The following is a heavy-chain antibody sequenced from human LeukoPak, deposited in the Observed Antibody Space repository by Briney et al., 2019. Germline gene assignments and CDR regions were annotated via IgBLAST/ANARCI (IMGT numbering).Heavy chain of an antibody. V-gene: IGHV3-66*01. CDR1: GFTVSNNY. Sequence: PGGSLRLSCAASGFTVSNNYMSWVRQAPGKGLEWVSVIYSVNRTLYADSVKGRFTISRDSSKNTLCLQMNSLRAEDTAVYYCARSPPWAPLDYWGQGTLVTVSS. CDR2: IYSVNRT. J-gene: IGHJ4*02. CDR3: ARSPPWAPLDY.